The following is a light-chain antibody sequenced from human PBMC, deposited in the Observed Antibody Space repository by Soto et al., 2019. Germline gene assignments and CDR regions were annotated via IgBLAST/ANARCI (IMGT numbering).Light chain of an antibody. Sequence: EIGLTQYPGTLSLSPGERANLTCRASQSVSSSYLGWYQQKLGQAPRLLIYGASSRATGIPDRFSGSGSGTDFTLTISRLEPEDFAVYYCQQYGSSPQTFGQGTKVDIK. CDR2: GAS. J-gene: IGKJ1*01. V-gene: IGKV3-20*01. CDR1: QSVSSSY. CDR3: QQYGSSPQT.